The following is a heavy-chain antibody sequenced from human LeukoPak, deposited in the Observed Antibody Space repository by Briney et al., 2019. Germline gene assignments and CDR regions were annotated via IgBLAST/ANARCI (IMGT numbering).Heavy chain of an antibody. CDR1: GGSISSSSYY. CDR3: ARVVCVGSLGPCRGYSYGYRYYYMDV. Sequence: SETLSLTCTVSGGSISSSSYYWGWIRQPPGKGLEWIGSIYYSGSTYYNPSLKSRVTISVDTSKNQFSLKLSSVTAADTAVYYCARVVCVGSLGPCRGYSYGYRYYYMDVWGKGTTVTVSS. CDR2: IYYSGST. V-gene: IGHV4-39*07. J-gene: IGHJ6*03. D-gene: IGHD5-18*01.